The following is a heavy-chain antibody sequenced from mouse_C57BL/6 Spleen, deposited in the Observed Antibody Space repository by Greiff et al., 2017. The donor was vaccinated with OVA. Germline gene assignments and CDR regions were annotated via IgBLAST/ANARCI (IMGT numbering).Heavy chain of an antibody. J-gene: IGHJ2*01. D-gene: IGHD3-2*02. CDR2: IDPSDSYT. V-gene: IGHV1-69*01. CDR3: ARTGSSGYFDY. Sequence: QVQLQQPGAELVMPGASVKLSCKASGYTFTSYWMHWVKQRPGQGLVWIGEIDPSDSYTNYNQKFKGKSTLTVDKSSSTAYMQLSSLTSEDSAVYYCARTGSSGYFDYWGQGTTLTVSS. CDR1: GYTFTSYW.